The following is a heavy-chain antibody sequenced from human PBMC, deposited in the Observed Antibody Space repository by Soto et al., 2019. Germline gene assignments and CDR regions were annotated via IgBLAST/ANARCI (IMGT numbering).Heavy chain of an antibody. J-gene: IGHJ5*02. V-gene: IGHV3-21*01. Sequence: EVQLVESGGGLVKPGGSLRLSCAASGFTFSSYSMNWVRQAPGKGLEWVSSFSSSSSYIYYADSVKGRFTISRDNAKNSLYLQMNSLRAEDTAVYYCARDVRDCSGGSCYSSRFDPWGQGTLVTVSS. CDR2: FSSSSSYI. CDR1: GFTFSSYS. D-gene: IGHD2-15*01. CDR3: ARDVRDCSGGSCYSSRFDP.